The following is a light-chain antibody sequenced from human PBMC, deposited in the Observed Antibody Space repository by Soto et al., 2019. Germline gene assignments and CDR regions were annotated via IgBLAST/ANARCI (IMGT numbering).Light chain of an antibody. CDR2: KAS. CDR3: QQYDSYPLT. V-gene: IGKV1-5*03. CDR1: QTISSW. Sequence: DIQMTQSPSTLSGSVGDRVTITCLASQTISSWLAWYQQKPGRVPKFLIYKASDLENGVPSRFSGSGSGTEFALTISSLQPDDFATYYCQQYDSYPLTFGGGTKVDIK. J-gene: IGKJ4*01.